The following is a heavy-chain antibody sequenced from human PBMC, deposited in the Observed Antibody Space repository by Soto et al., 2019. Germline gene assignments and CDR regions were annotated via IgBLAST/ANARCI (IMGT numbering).Heavy chain of an antibody. CDR2: IYYSGCT. V-gene: IGHV4-39*01. J-gene: IGHJ6*02. Sequence: SETLSLTCTVSGCSFSSSSYYWGWIRPLPGKGLEWIGSIYYSGCTYYNPSLKSRVTISVDTSKNQFSLKLSSVAAADTAVYYCASTLWFGELSGYYYYYGMDVWGQGTTVS. CDR3: ASTLWFGELSGYYYYYGMDV. CDR1: GCSFSSSSYY. D-gene: IGHD3-10*01.